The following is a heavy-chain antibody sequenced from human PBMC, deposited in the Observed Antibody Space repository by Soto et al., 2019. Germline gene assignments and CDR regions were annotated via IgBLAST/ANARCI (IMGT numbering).Heavy chain of an antibody. V-gene: IGHV4-61*08. CDR3: ARSMHYSDGSNYSPFDY. CDR2: FYYTGST. Sequence: PSETLSHTCTFAGGSVSSGDYYWSWIRQPPGKGLEWIGYFYYTGSTNYNPSLKSRVTISIDASKNQFSLRLSSVTAADTAVYYCARSMHYSDGSNYSPFDYWGQGTLVTVSS. D-gene: IGHD3-22*01. CDR1: GGSVSSGDYY. J-gene: IGHJ4*02.